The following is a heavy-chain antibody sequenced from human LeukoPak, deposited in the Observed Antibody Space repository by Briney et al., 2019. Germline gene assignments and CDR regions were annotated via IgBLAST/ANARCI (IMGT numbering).Heavy chain of an antibody. D-gene: IGHD6-13*01. CDR2: IYYSGST. CDR3: ARDRGYSSSWYLDY. CDR1: GGSISSGDYY. V-gene: IGHV4-30-4*01. J-gene: IGHJ4*02. Sequence: PSQTLSLTCTVSGGSISSGDYYWSWIRQPPGEGLEWIGYIYYSGSTYYNPSLKSRVTISVDTSKNQFSLKLSSVTAADTAVYYCARDRGYSSSWYLDYWGQGTLVTVSS.